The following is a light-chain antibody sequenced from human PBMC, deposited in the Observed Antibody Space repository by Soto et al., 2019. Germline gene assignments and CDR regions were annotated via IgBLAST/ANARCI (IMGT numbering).Light chain of an antibody. V-gene: IGKV3-15*01. J-gene: IGKJ1*01. CDR3: QQYNKWPLT. Sequence: EIMRTQSPGTLSASLGERATLSCRASQSVSSNLAWYQQKPGQAPRLLIYAVSTRATGIPAKFSGSGSGTEFTLTISSQQSEDFAVYYCQQYNKWPLTFGQGTKVEIK. CDR1: QSVSSN. CDR2: AVS.